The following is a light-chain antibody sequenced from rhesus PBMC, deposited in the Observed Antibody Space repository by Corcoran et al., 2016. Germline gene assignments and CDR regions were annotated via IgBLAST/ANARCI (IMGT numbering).Light chain of an antibody. V-gene: IGKV1-69*01. CDR1: QGISNW. CDR3: QQHDNSPFT. J-gene: IGKJ3*01. Sequence: DIQMTQSPSSLSASVGDRVTITCRASQGISNWLAWYQQKPGKAPKLLIYRASNLETGGPSRFSGSGSGKDCNLTISSLQPEDIATYYCQQHDNSPFTFGPGTKLDIK. CDR2: RAS.